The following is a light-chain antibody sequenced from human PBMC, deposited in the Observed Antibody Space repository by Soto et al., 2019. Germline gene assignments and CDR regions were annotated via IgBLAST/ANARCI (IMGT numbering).Light chain of an antibody. Sequence: DLQMTQSPSSLSASVGDRVTITCRASQSISSYLNWYQQKPGKAPELLIYAAASLQSGVPSRFSGSGSGTDFTLTISSLQPEDFATYYCQQSYNNAVTFGQGTKVEIK. CDR3: QQSYNNAVT. CDR1: QSISSY. V-gene: IGKV1-39*01. CDR2: AAA. J-gene: IGKJ1*01.